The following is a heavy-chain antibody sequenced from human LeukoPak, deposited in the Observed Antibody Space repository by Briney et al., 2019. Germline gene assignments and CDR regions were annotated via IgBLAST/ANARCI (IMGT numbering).Heavy chain of an antibody. J-gene: IGHJ6*02. D-gene: IGHD2/OR15-2a*01. CDR2: IYKDGSNP. Sequence: TGGSLRLSCAASGFTFSNYWMHWVRQAPGKGLVWVSHIYKDGSNPNYADSVKGRFTISRDNAKNTLYPQMNSLRAEDTAVYYCASDLSHGMDVWGQGTTVTVAS. CDR3: ASDLSHGMDV. CDR1: GFTFSNYW. V-gene: IGHV3-74*01.